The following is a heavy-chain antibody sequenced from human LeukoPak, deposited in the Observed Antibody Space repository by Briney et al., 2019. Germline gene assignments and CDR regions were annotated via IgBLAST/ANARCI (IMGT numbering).Heavy chain of an antibody. V-gene: IGHV1-2*02. D-gene: IGHD6-13*01. CDR3: ARFTEPYSSSSAFDY. CDR2: INPNSGGT. Sequence: ASVKVSCKASGYTFTGYYMHWVRQAPGQGLEWMGWINPNSGGTNYAQKFQGRVTMTRDTSISTAYMELSRLRSDDTAVYHCARFTEPYSSSSAFDYWGQGTLVTVSS. CDR1: GYTFTGYY. J-gene: IGHJ4*02.